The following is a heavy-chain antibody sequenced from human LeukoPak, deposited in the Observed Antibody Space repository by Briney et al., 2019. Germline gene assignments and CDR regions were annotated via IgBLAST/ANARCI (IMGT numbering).Heavy chain of an antibody. J-gene: IGHJ4*02. D-gene: IGHD4-23*01. CDR2: INPNNGGT. Sequence: ASVKVSCKTSGYTFTGYYMHWVRQAPGQGLEWMGCINPNNGGTSYEQKFQGRVTMTRDTSISTAYMELSRLRSDDTAVYYCARPFIETPSLGALDYWGQGTLVTVSS. CDR3: ARPFIETPSLGALDY. V-gene: IGHV1-2*02. CDR1: GYTFTGYY.